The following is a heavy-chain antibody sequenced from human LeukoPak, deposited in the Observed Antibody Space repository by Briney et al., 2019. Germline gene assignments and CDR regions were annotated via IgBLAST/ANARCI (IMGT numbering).Heavy chain of an antibody. D-gene: IGHD6-13*01. Sequence: SETLSLICTVSGGSISSGDYYWSWIRQPPGKGLEWIGYIYYSGSTYYNPSLKSRVTISVDTSKNQFSLKLSSVTAADTAVYYCAKTSSSWYDYWGQGTLVTVSS. J-gene: IGHJ4*02. CDR1: GGSISSGDYY. V-gene: IGHV4-30-4*01. CDR3: AKTSSSWYDY. CDR2: IYYSGST.